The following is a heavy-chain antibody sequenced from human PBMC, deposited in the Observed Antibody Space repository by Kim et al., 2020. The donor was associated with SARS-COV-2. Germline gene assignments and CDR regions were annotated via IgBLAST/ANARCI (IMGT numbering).Heavy chain of an antibody. J-gene: IGHJ4*02. CDR2: ST. CDR3: VREGWYYFDY. D-gene: IGHD2-15*01. Sequence: STGYADAVKGRFTISRDNAKNTLYLQMHSLRAEDTAVYYCVREGWYYFDYWGQGTLVTVSS. V-gene: IGHV3-74*01.